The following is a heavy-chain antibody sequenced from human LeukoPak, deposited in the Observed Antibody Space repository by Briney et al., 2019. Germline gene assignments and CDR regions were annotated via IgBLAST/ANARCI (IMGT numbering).Heavy chain of an antibody. CDR2: INENGDGA. V-gene: IGHV3-23*01. Sequence: GGSLRLSCAASGFIFSNYVMGWVRQAPGKGLEWVSAINENGDGADYADSVRGRFTISRDNSQNTLYLRMNSLRAEDTAIYYCVRKPLSGGYGGTIDYWGQGTLVTVSS. D-gene: IGHD5-12*01. CDR1: GFIFSNYV. J-gene: IGHJ4*02. CDR3: VRKPLSGGYGGTIDY.